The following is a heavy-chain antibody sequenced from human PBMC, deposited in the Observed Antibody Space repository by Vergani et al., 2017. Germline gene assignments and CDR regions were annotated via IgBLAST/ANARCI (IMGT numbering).Heavy chain of an antibody. CDR3: ARGRSPINTMVRGRLPYYYMDV. D-gene: IGHD3-10*01. Sequence: QVQLQESGPGLVKASQTLSLTCSVSGAYVGSGGYYWSWVRQRPGMGLDWIGYIYYSGTTYYNPSLESRLTISLDTSENHLSLKLTSVTAADTAVYYCARGRSPINTMVRGRLPYYYMDVWGKGTTVTVSS. CDR2: IYYSGTT. J-gene: IGHJ6*03. CDR1: GAYVGSGGYY. V-gene: IGHV4-31*03.